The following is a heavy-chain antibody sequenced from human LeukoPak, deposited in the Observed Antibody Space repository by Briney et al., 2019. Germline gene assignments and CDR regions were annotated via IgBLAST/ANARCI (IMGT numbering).Heavy chain of an antibody. CDR2: INHSGST. V-gene: IGHV4-34*01. CDR1: GGSFSGYY. CDR3: ARGVKGYYDSSGYYSPFDY. D-gene: IGHD3-22*01. J-gene: IGHJ4*02. Sequence: SKTLSLTCAVYGGSFSGYYWSWIRQPPGKGLEWIGEINHSGSTNYNPSLKSRVTISVDTSKNQFSLKLSSVTAADTAVYYCARGVKGYYDSSGYYSPFDYWGQGTLVTVSS.